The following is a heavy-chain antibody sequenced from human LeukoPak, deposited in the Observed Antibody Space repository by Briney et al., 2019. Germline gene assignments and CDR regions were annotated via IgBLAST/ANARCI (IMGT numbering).Heavy chain of an antibody. V-gene: IGHV3-48*04. Sequence: GGSLRLSCAASGFTFSSYSLNWVRQAPGKGLEWVSFVSSSSITIYYADSVKGRFTISRDNAEKSLYLQTNSLRAEDTAVYYCARDRGGSYSAIDYWGRGTLVTVSS. CDR3: ARDRGGSYSAIDY. D-gene: IGHD2-15*01. CDR1: GFTFSSYS. CDR2: VSSSSITI. J-gene: IGHJ4*02.